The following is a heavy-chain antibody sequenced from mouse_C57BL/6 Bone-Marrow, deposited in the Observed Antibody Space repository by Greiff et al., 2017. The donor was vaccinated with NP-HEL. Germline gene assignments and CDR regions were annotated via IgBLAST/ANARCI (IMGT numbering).Heavy chain of an antibody. Sequence: EVQRVESGGGLVKPGGSLKLSCAASGFTFTSYTMSWVRQTPEKRLEWVATISGGGGNTYYPDSVKGRFTISRDNAKNTLYLQVSSLRSEDTALDYCARRYLYYAMDYWGQGTTVTVSS. CDR3: ARRYLYYAMDY. CDR2: ISGGGGNT. CDR1: GFTFTSYT. V-gene: IGHV5-9*01. J-gene: IGHJ4*01.